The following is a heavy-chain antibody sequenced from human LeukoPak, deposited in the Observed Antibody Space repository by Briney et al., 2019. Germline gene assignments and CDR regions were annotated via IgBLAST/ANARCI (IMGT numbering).Heavy chain of an antibody. CDR3: AKAEGYDILTGLDY. CDR2: IGGSGDST. V-gene: IGHV3-23*01. Sequence: GGSLRLSCAASGFTFSNYAMSWVRQAPGKGLEWVSGIGGSGDSTYYADSVKGRFAISRDNSKNTLYLQMNSLRTEDTAVYYCAKAEGYDILTGLDYWGQGTLVTVSS. D-gene: IGHD3-9*01. CDR1: GFTFSNYA. J-gene: IGHJ4*02.